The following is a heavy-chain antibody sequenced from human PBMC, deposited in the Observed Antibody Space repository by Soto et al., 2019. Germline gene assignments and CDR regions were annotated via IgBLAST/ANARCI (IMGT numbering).Heavy chain of an antibody. CDR1: GLTVSSNY. J-gene: IGHJ6*03. V-gene: IGHV3-53*04. D-gene: IGHD6-19*01. CDR2: IYSGGST. CDR3: ARDRIAVAGDYYYYYMDV. Sequence: GGSLRLSCAASGLTVSSNYMSWFRQAPGKGLEWVSVIYSGGSTYYADSVKGRFTISRHNSKNTLYLQMNSLRAKDTAVYYCARDRIAVAGDYYYYYMDVWGKGTTVTVSS.